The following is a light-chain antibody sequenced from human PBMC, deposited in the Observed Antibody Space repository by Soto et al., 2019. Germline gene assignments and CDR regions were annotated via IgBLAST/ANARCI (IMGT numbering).Light chain of an antibody. CDR1: SSDIGGHNY. CDR2: EVT. CDR3: SSYTNSVTRV. Sequence: QSALTQPASVSGSPGQSITISCTGTSSDIGGHNYVSWYQLHPGKAPKLMIYEVTNRPSGVSDRFSGSKSGNTASLTISGLQAEDEADYYCSSYTNSVTRVFGRGTKLTVL. V-gene: IGLV2-14*01. J-gene: IGLJ3*02.